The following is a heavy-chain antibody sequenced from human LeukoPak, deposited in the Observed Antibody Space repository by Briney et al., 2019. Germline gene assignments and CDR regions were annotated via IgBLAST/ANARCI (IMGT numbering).Heavy chain of an antibody. V-gene: IGHV4-4*07. Sequence: SETLSLTCTVSGGSISSYYWSWIRQPAGKGLEWIGRIYTSGSTNYNPSLKSRVTMSVDTSKNQFSLKLSSVTAADTAVYYCARDGGSIAVAGTPYAFDIWGQGTMVTVSS. CDR1: GGSISSYY. CDR2: IYTSGST. CDR3: ARDGGSIAVAGTPYAFDI. J-gene: IGHJ3*02. D-gene: IGHD6-19*01.